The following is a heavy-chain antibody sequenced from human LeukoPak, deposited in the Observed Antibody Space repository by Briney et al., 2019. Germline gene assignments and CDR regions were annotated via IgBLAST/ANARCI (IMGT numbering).Heavy chain of an antibody. CDR2: IRSKTYSGAT. D-gene: IGHD3-10*02. V-gene: IGHV3-49*03. J-gene: IGHJ4*02. CDR1: GFTFRDYG. CDR3: TAVPLY. Sequence: PGGSLRLSCTTSGFTFRDYGMSWFRQAPGRGLEWVSFIRSKTYSGATDYAASVRGRFVISRDDSESIAYLQMNSLRTDDTAVYYCTAVPLYWGQGTQVTVSS.